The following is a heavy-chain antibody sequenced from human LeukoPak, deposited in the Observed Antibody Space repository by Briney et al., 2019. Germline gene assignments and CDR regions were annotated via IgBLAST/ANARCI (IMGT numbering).Heavy chain of an antibody. Sequence: GGSLRLSCAASGFTFNSHALHWVRQAPGKGLEWVAFISYDGSNKYYADSVKGRFTISRDDSKNTLYLQMNSLRPEDTADYYCAREAAMAVAGITFYPLGYWGQGALVTVSS. V-gene: IGHV3-30*04. D-gene: IGHD6-19*01. CDR3: AREAAMAVAGITFYPLGY. J-gene: IGHJ4*02. CDR1: GFTFNSHA. CDR2: ISYDGSNK.